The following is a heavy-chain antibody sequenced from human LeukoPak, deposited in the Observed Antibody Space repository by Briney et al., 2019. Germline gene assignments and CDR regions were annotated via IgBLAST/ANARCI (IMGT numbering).Heavy chain of an antibody. V-gene: IGHV4-34*01. D-gene: IGHD6-19*01. CDR2: INHSGST. Sequence: SETLSLTCAVYGGPFSGDYWNWIRQPPGKGLEWIGEINHSGSTNSNPSLKGRVTISVDRSKNQFSLKLSSVTAADTAVYYCARRPRYSSGWYYFDSWGQGTLVTVSS. J-gene: IGHJ4*02. CDR3: ARRPRYSSGWYYFDS. CDR1: GGPFSGDY.